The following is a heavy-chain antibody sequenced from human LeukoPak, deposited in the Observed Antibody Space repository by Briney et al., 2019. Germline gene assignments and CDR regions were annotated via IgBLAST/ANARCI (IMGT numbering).Heavy chain of an antibody. CDR3: ARRYTTVDY. V-gene: IGHV4-39*01. D-gene: IGHD2-2*02. CDR1: GGSISSSNYY. Sequence: PSETLSLTCTVSGGSISSSNYYWGWIRQPPGKGLEWIGSIYFSGTTYYNPSLKSRVTISVDTSKNQFSLRLSSPTAADTAVYYCARRYTTVDYWGQGTLVTVSS. CDR2: IYFSGTT. J-gene: IGHJ4*02.